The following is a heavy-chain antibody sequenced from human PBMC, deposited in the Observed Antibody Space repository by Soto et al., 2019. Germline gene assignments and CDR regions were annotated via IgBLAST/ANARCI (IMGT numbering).Heavy chain of an antibody. D-gene: IGHD3-3*01. CDR3: AATLNTIFDTYYYMDV. CDR2: MNPNSGNT. J-gene: IGHJ6*03. Sequence: ASVKVSCKASGYTFTSYDINWVRQATGQGLEWMGWMNPNSGNTGYAQKFQGRVTMTRNTSISTAYMELSSLRSEDTAVYYCAATLNTIFDTYYYMDVWGKGTTVTVSS. CDR1: GYTFTSYD. V-gene: IGHV1-8*01.